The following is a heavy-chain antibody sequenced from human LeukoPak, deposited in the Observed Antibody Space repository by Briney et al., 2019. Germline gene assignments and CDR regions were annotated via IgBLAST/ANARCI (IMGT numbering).Heavy chain of an antibody. D-gene: IGHD3-10*01. V-gene: IGHV3-30*18. CDR2: ISYDGSNE. Sequence: GESLRLSCAASGFTFSTYGMHWVRQAPGKGLEWVAVISYDGSNEYYADSVKGRFTISRDNSKNTLYLQMNSLRAEDTAVYYCAKEQKRGDAFDIWGQGTMVTVSS. CDR1: GFTFSTYG. CDR3: AKEQKRGDAFDI. J-gene: IGHJ3*02.